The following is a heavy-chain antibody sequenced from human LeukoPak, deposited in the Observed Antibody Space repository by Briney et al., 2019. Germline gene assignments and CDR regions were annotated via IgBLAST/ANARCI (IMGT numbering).Heavy chain of an antibody. V-gene: IGHV3-74*01. CDR3: ARGTKYSSSAVGDY. CDR2: INSDGTST. CDR1: GFTFSSYW. Sequence: PGGSLRLSCAASGFTFSSYWMHWVRQVPGKGLVWVSRINSDGTSTTYADSVKGRFTISRDNAKNSLYLQMNSLRAEDTAVYYCARGTKYSSSAVGDYWGQGTLVTVSS. D-gene: IGHD6-6*01. J-gene: IGHJ4*02.